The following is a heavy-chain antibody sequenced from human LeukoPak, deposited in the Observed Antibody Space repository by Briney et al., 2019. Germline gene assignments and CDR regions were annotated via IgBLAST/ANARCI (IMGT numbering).Heavy chain of an antibody. Sequence: GGSLRLSCAASGFTFSSYAMSWVRQAPGKGLEWVSAISGSGGSTYYADSVKGRFTISRDNSKNTLYLQMNSLRAEDTAVYYCAKPPYYYGSSGYYSFWFDYWGQGTLVTVSS. CDR2: ISGSGGST. CDR1: GFTFSSYA. J-gene: IGHJ4*02. V-gene: IGHV3-23*01. CDR3: AKPPYYYGSSGYYSFWFDY. D-gene: IGHD3-22*01.